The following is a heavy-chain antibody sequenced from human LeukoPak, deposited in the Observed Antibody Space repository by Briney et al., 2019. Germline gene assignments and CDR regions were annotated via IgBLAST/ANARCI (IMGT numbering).Heavy chain of an antibody. D-gene: IGHD6-13*01. Sequence: PGGSLRLSCAASGFTFSSYAMTWVRQAPGKGLEWVSDISGSGGSTHYADSVKGRFTISRDNSKSTMYLQMNSLRAEDTAVYYCAKDPHTYGSTWYYFDYWGQGTLVTVSS. CDR2: ISGSGGST. CDR3: AKDPHTYGSTWYYFDY. CDR1: GFTFSSYA. V-gene: IGHV3-23*01. J-gene: IGHJ4*02.